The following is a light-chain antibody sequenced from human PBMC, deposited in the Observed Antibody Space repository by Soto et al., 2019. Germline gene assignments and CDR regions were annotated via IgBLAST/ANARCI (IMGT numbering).Light chain of an antibody. Sequence: QSALTQPASVSGSPGQSITVSCTGTSSDIGRYNYVSWYQQHPGKAPKLMIYEVTNRPLGISNRFSASKSGNTASLTISGLQADDEAVYYCSSYTNTNTRVFGGGTQLTVL. V-gene: IGLV2-14*01. CDR3: SSYTNTNTRV. CDR1: SSDIGRYNY. CDR2: EVT. J-gene: IGLJ2*01.